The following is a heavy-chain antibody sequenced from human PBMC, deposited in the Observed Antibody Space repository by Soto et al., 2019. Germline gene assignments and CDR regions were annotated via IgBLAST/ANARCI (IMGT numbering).Heavy chain of an antibody. CDR2: IYYSGST. CDR1: GGSISSGDYY. Sequence: QVQLQESGPGLVKSSQTLSLTCTVSGGSISSGDYYWSWIRQPPGKGLEWIGYIYYSGSTNYNPRHKCRVTISVDTYMNHFSLKLSSVTAADTAVYYCARGIVPVGNNDYWGQGTLVTVSS. V-gene: IGHV4-30-4*01. J-gene: IGHJ4*02. D-gene: IGHD1-26*01. CDR3: ARGIVPVGNNDY.